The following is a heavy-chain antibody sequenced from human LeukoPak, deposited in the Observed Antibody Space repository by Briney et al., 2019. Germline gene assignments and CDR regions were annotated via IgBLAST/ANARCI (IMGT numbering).Heavy chain of an antibody. J-gene: IGHJ4*02. Sequence: GGSLRLSCAASGFTFSSYAMSWVRQAPGKGLEWVSVISGSGGGTYYADSVKGRFTISRDKSKNTLYLQMNSLRAGDTAVYYCAKHGSVTMIIGGFDYWGQGTLVTVSS. CDR2: ISGSGGGT. D-gene: IGHD3-22*01. V-gene: IGHV3-23*01. CDR1: GFTFSSYA. CDR3: AKHGSVTMIIGGFDY.